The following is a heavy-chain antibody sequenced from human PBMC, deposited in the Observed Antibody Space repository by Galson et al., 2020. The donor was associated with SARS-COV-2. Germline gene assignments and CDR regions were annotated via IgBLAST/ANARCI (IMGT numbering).Heavy chain of an antibody. V-gene: IGHV3-64D*06. D-gene: IGHD2-2*01. Sequence: ESMKISCSASGFIFSDYAKHWVRQAPRRGLEYVSAISSNGGTSFYADSVNGRFTMSRDNSKNMFYLQMTALRLEDTAFYYCLSYSSTRQNHWGQGTLVTVSS. CDR2: ISSNGGTS. CDR1: GFIFSDYA. J-gene: IGHJ5*02. CDR3: LSYSSTRQNH.